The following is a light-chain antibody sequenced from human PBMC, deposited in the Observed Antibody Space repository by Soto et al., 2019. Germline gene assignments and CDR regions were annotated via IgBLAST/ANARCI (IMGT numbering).Light chain of an antibody. CDR2: DVS. V-gene: IGKV1-5*01. Sequence: DTRMTESSSTLSASVGYRVTIPCGASQSISDSLAWYQQRPGKAPDLLISDVSKLERGVASRFSGSGSGTEFTLTVSGLQPEDFGTYYCQQTYTLPLTFGPGTKVDIK. CDR3: QQTYTLPLT. CDR1: QSISDS. J-gene: IGKJ3*01.